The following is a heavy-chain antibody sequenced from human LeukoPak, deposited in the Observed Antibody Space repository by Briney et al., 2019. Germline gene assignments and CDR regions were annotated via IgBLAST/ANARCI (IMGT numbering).Heavy chain of an antibody. J-gene: IGHJ4*02. V-gene: IGHV4-4*09. Sequence: SETLSLTCTVSGGSISSYYWSWIRQPPGKGLEWIGYIYTSGSTNYNPSLKSRVTIPVDTSKNQFSLKLSSVTAADTAVYYCARLSIVGAFDYWGQGTLVTVSS. D-gene: IGHD1-26*01. CDR1: GGSISSYY. CDR3: ARLSIVGAFDY. CDR2: IYTSGST.